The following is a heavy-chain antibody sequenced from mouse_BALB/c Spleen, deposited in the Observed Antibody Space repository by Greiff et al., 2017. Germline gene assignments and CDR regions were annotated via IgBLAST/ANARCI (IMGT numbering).Heavy chain of an antibody. CDR1: GFNIKDTY. D-gene: IGHD4-1*01. J-gene: IGHJ3*01. CDR3: ASLGWFAY. Sequence: EVQLQESGAELVKPGASVKLSCTASGFNIKDTYMHWVKQRPEQGLEWIGRIDPANGNTKYDPKFQGKATITADTSSNTAYLQLSSLTSEDTAVYYCASLGWFAYWGQGTLVTVSA. V-gene: IGHV14-3*02. CDR2: IDPANGNT.